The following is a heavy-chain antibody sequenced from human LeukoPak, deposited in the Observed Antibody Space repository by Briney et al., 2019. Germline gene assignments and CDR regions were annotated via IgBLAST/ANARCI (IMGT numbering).Heavy chain of an antibody. D-gene: IGHD4-17*01. Sequence: PGGSLRLSCAASGFTFSSYSMNWVRQAPGKGLEWVSSISSSSSYIYYADSVKGRFTISRDNAKNSLYLQMNSLRAEDTAVYYCARGKISYYYGDYDGFWGQGTLVTVSS. V-gene: IGHV3-21*01. CDR3: ARGKISYYYGDYDGF. CDR1: GFTFSSYS. CDR2: ISSSSSYI. J-gene: IGHJ4*02.